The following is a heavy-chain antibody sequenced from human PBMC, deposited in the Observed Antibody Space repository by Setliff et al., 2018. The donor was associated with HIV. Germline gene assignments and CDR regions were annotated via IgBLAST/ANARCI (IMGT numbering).Heavy chain of an antibody. J-gene: IGHJ4*02. CDR1: GFTLSDHH. CDR2: IKQDGSEK. CDR3: TTDLGTRYDTPVY. Sequence: GGSLRLSCAASGFTLSDHHMNWIRQAPGKGLEWVSYIKQDGSEKYYMDSVKGRFTISRDNAKNSLYLQMSSLKTEDTAVYYCTTDLGTRYDTPVYWGQGTLVTVSS. V-gene: IGHV3-7*03. D-gene: IGHD5-12*01.